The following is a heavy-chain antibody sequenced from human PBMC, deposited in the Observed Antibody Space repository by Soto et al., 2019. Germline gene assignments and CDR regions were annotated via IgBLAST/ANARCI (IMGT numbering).Heavy chain of an antibody. V-gene: IGHV3-11*01. J-gene: IGHJ4*02. CDR3: ARQAARNYIDS. CDR2: IDSRGRTL. D-gene: IGHD6-6*01. Sequence: SGGSLRLSCVASGFTFSYYSMSWIRQAPGKGLEWLAFIDSRGRTLSYADSVRGRFTISRDNAENSVYLQVDSLRADDTAVYYCARQAARNYIDSWGQGNSVTVSS. CDR1: GFTFSYYS.